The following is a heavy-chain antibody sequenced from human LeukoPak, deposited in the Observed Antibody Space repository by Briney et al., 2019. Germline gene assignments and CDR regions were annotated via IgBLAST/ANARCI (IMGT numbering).Heavy chain of an antibody. CDR2: ISAYNGNT. CDR1: GYTLTNYG. V-gene: IGHV1-18*01. CDR3: ARVGQVAAASPFDP. Sequence: ASVKVSCKASGYTLTNYGITWVRQAPGQGLEWMGWISAYNGNTNYAQKLQGRVTMTTDTSTSTAYMELRSLRSDDTAVYYCARVGQVAAASPFDPWGQGTLVTVSS. D-gene: IGHD6-13*01. J-gene: IGHJ5*02.